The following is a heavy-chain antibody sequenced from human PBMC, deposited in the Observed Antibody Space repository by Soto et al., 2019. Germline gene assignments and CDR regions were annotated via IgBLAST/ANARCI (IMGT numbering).Heavy chain of an antibody. Sequence: EVQLLESGGGLVQPGGSLGLSCAASGFPFSSYAMTWVRQAPGKGLEWVSLISGSGGSTYYADSVKGRFTISRDNSRDTLYLQMDSLRAEDTAIYYCALVIPVFDYWGQGTLVTVSS. J-gene: IGHJ4*02. CDR2: ISGSGGST. V-gene: IGHV3-23*01. D-gene: IGHD2-21*01. CDR3: ALVIPVFDY. CDR1: GFPFSSYA.